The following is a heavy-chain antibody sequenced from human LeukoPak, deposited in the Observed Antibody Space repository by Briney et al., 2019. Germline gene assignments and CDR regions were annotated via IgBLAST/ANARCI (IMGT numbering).Heavy chain of an antibody. CDR1: GFTFSNYG. CDR3: ARVSMYGYYDSSGYYWGVEYYYMDV. V-gene: IGHV3-20*04. Sequence: SGGSLRLSCVASGFTFSNYGMNWVRQAPGKGLEWVSGINWNGGSTGYADSVKGRFTISRDNAKNSLYLQMNSLRAEDTALYYCARVSMYGYYDSSGYYWGVEYYYMDVWGKGTTVTVSS. D-gene: IGHD3-22*01. J-gene: IGHJ6*03. CDR2: INWNGGST.